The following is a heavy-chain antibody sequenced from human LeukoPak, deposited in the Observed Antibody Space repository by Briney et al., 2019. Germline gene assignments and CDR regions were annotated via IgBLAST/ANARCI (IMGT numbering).Heavy chain of an antibody. CDR3: AREGITMVRGDPYYYGMDV. Sequence: GGSLRLSCAASGFTFSSYSMNWVRQAPGKGLEWVSSISSSSSYIYYADSVKGRFTISRDNAKNSLYLQMNSLRAEGTAVYYCAREGITMVRGDPYYYGMDVWGQGTTVTVSS. D-gene: IGHD3-10*01. V-gene: IGHV3-21*01. J-gene: IGHJ6*02. CDR2: ISSSSSYI. CDR1: GFTFSSYS.